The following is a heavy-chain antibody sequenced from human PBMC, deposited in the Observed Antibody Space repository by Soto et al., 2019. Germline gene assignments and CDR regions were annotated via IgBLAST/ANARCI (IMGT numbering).Heavy chain of an antibody. V-gene: IGHV3-7*05. Sequence: GGSLRLSCAASGFTFSSYWMSWVRQAPGKGLEWVANIKQDGSEKYYVDSVKGRFTISRDNAKNSLYLQMNSLRAEDTAVYYCARDLTYYDFWSGFYYYGMDVWGQGTTVTVSS. CDR3: ARDLTYYDFWSGFYYYGMDV. CDR2: IKQDGSEK. J-gene: IGHJ6*02. D-gene: IGHD3-3*01. CDR1: GFTFSSYW.